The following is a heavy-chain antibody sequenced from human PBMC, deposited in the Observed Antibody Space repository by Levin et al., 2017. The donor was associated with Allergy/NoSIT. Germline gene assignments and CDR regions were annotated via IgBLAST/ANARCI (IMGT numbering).Heavy chain of an antibody. D-gene: IGHD1-1*01. Sequence: SCAASGFTFRIYGMHWVRQAPDKGLTWVAFIWNDGTNKYYADSVEGRFTISRDNSKNTVSLQMNSLGAEDAGVYYCARAGYNDYRVPYYAMDLWGQGATVTVTS. CDR1: GFTFRIYG. CDR2: IWNDGTNK. V-gene: IGHV3-33*01. CDR3: ARAGYNDYRVPYYAMDL. J-gene: IGHJ6*02.